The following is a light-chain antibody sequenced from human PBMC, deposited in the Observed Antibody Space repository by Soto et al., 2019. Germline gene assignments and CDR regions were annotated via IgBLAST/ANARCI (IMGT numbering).Light chain of an antibody. V-gene: IGKV1-5*01. CDR3: QQYNSYSPLT. CDR1: QSISSW. CDR2: DAY. Sequence: DIQMTQSPSSLSASVGDRVTITCRASQSISSWLAWYQQKPGKAPKLLIFDAYSSESGVPSRFSGSRSGTEFTLTTTSLQPDDYATYYCQQYNSYSPLTFGGGTKVDIK. J-gene: IGKJ4*01.